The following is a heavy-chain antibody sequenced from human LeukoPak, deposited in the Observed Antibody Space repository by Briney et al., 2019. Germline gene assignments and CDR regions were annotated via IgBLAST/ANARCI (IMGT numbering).Heavy chain of an antibody. CDR1: GDTFTSYY. J-gene: IGHJ4*02. Sequence: ASVKVSCKSSGDTFTSYYIHWVRQAPGQGLEWMGLINPSDGNTRYAQKFQDRVTMTRDTSTSTVYMDLSSLRSEDTAVYYCARADYFDYWGQGTLVTVSS. CDR2: INPSDGNT. V-gene: IGHV1-46*01. CDR3: ARADYFDY.